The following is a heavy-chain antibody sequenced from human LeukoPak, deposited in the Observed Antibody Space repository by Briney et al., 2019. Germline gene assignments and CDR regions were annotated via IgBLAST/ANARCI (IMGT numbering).Heavy chain of an antibody. V-gene: IGHV3-30-3*02. CDR1: GFTFSSYA. CDR3: AKTRIAVAHYFDY. Sequence: PGGSLRLSCAASGFTFSSYAMHWVRQAPGKGLEWVAVISYDGSNKYYADSVKGRFNISRDNSKNTLYLQMNSLRAEDTAVYYCAKTRIAVAHYFDYWGQGTLVTVSS. J-gene: IGHJ4*02. D-gene: IGHD6-19*01. CDR2: ISYDGSNK.